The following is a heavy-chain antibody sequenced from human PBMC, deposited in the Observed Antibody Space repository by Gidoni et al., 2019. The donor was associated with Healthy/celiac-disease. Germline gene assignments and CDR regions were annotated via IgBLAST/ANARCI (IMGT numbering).Heavy chain of an antibody. CDR1: GGSISISNW. Sequence: VQLQESGPGLVKPSGTLPLTCAVSGGSISISNWWSWVRQPPGKGLEWIGEIYHSGSTNYNPSLKSRVTISVDKSKNQFSLKLSSVTAADTAVYYCASLPIVGAPIRAFDIWGQGTMVTVSS. J-gene: IGHJ3*02. D-gene: IGHD1-26*01. CDR2: IYHSGST. CDR3: ASLPIVGAPIRAFDI. V-gene: IGHV4-4*02.